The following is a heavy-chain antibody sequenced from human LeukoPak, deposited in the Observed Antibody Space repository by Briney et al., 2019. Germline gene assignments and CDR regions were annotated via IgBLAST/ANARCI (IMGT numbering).Heavy chain of an antibody. Sequence: AGGSLRLSCVASGFTCSNNWMSWVRQAPGKGLEWVANIRQDGSEQYYGDSVKGRFTISRDNAKNSLYLQMNSLRAEDTAVYFCASYSGSYSFDYWGQGTLVTVSS. D-gene: IGHD1-26*01. CDR3: ASYSGSYSFDY. V-gene: IGHV3-7*01. CDR1: GFTCSNNW. J-gene: IGHJ4*02. CDR2: IRQDGSEQ.